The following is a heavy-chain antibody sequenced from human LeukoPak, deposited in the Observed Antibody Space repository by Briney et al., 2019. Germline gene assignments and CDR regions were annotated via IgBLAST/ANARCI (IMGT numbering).Heavy chain of an antibody. V-gene: IGHV3-30*03. J-gene: IGHJ3*02. Sequence: GRSLRLSCAASGFTFSSYGMHWVRQAPGKGLEWVAVISYGGSNKYYADSVKGRFTISRDNSKNTLYLQMNSLRAEDTAVYYCASSNLDAFDIWGQGTMVTVSS. CDR3: ASSNLDAFDI. D-gene: IGHD4/OR15-4a*01. CDR2: ISYGGSNK. CDR1: GFTFSSYG.